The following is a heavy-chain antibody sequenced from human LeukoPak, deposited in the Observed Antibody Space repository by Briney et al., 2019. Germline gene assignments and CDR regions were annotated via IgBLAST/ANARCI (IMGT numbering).Heavy chain of an antibody. Sequence: GGSLRLSCAASGFTFSSYNMNWVRQAPGKGLEWVSYISSSSTIYYADSVKGRFTISRDNAKKSLYLQMNSLRAEDTAVYYCVRLTVGAGSWGQGTLVTVSS. V-gene: IGHV3-48*01. CDR2: ISSSSTI. CDR3: VRLTVGAGS. D-gene: IGHD1-26*01. CDR1: GFTFSSYN. J-gene: IGHJ5*02.